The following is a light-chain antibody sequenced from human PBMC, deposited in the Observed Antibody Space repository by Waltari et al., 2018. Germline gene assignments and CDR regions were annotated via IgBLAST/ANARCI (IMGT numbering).Light chain of an antibody. J-gene: IGLJ2*01. CDR2: EVN. CDR1: SSDIGGYHY. CDR3: ASYAGTSKLV. V-gene: IGLV2-8*01. Sequence: QSALTQPPSASGSPGQSVTISCTGTSSDIGGYHYVSWYQQHPGKAPKLMIYEVNKRPSGVPDRFSGFKSVNTASLTVSGLQAEDEADYYCASYAGTSKLVFGGGTKLTVV.